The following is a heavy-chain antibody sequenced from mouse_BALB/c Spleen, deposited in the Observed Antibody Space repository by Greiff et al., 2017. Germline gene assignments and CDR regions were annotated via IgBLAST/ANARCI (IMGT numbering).Heavy chain of an antibody. Sequence: EVQGVESGGGLVKPGGSLKLSCAASGFTFSSYAMSWVRQSPEKRLEWVAEISSGGSYTYYPDTVTGRFTISRDNAKNTLYLEMSSLRSEDTAMYYCARDRGVTKAMDYWGQGTSVTVSS. CDR2: ISSGGSYT. CDR3: ARDRGVTKAMDY. D-gene: IGHD3-1*01. CDR1: GFTFSSYA. J-gene: IGHJ4*01. V-gene: IGHV5-9-4*01.